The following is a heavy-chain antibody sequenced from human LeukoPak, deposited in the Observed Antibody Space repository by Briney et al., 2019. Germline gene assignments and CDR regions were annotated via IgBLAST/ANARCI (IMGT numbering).Heavy chain of an antibody. D-gene: IGHD3-9*01. V-gene: IGHV1-8*01. CDR2: MNPNSGNT. Sequence: ASVKVSCKASGYTFTSYDINWVRQATGQGLEWMGWMNPNSGNTGYAQKFQGRVTMTRNTSISTAYMELSSLRSEDTAVYYCARGLRDDILTGYPIYYYYYGMDVWGKGPRSPSPQ. J-gene: IGHJ6*01. CDR3: ARGLRDDILTGYPIYYYYYGMDV. CDR1: GYTFTSYD.